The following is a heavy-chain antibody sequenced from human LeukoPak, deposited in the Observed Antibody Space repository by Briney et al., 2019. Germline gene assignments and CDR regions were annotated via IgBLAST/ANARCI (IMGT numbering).Heavy chain of an antibody. J-gene: IGHJ6*03. Sequence: SETLSLTYTVSGASISSSNYYWGWIRQPPGKGLEWIGSIYYSGSTYYNPSLKSRVTISVDTSKNQFSLKLSSVTAADTAVYYCARGFSNFWSGPNYYMDVWGKGTTVTVSS. CDR3: ARGFSNFWSGPNYYMDV. V-gene: IGHV4-39*07. CDR2: IYYSGST. CDR1: GASISSSNYY. D-gene: IGHD3-3*01.